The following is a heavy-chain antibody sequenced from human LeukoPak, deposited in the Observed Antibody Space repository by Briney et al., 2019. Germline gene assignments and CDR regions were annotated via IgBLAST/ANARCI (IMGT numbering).Heavy chain of an antibody. V-gene: IGHV3-23*01. J-gene: IGHJ5*02. Sequence: GGSLRLSCAASGFIFSRDGLSWVRQAPGKGLEWVSAISDSGDTTYYADSVRGRFTISRDNSKNTLHLQMNSLRADDTAVYYCAKDGRAAPPIFDPWGQGTLVTVSS. CDR1: GFIFSRDG. CDR3: AKDGRAAPPIFDP. D-gene: IGHD1-26*01. CDR2: ISDSGDTT.